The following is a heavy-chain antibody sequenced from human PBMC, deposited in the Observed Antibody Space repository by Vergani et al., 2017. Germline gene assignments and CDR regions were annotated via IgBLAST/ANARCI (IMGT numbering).Heavy chain of an antibody. J-gene: IGHJ6*03. CDR3: ARGRRQYYDYMDV. Sequence: QVQLQQWGAGLLKPSETLSLTCAVYGGSFSGYYWSWIRQPPGKGLEWIGEITHSGSTNYNPSLKSRVTISVDTSKNQFALKLSSVTAADTAVYYWARGRRQYYDYMDVWGKGTTVTVSS. CDR2: ITHSGST. D-gene: IGHD1-14*01. CDR1: GGSFSGYY. V-gene: IGHV4-34*01.